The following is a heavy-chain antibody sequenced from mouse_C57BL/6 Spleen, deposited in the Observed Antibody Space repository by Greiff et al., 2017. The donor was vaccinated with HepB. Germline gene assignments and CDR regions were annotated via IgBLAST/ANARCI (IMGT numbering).Heavy chain of an antibody. V-gene: IGHV1-82*01. D-gene: IGHD4-1*01. J-gene: IGHJ3*01. CDR2: IYPGDGDT. CDR1: GYAFSSSW. CDR3: ARLGEVFAY. Sequence: VQLQQSGPELVKPGASVKISCKASGYAFSSSWMNWVKQRPGKGLEWIGRIYPGDGDTNYNGKFKGKATLTADKSSSTAYMRLSSLTSEVAAVYCCARLGEVFAYWGQGTLVTVSA.